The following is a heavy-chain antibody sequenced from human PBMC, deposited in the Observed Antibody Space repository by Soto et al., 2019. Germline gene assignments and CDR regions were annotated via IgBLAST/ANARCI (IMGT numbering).Heavy chain of an antibody. V-gene: IGHV1-2*02. CDR1: GYTFTGYY. Sequence: ASVKVSCKASGYTFTGYYMHWVRQAPGQGLEWMGWINPNSGGTNYAQKFQGRVTMTRDTSISTAYMELSRLRSDDTAVYYCARGTPLLYSSSWLDYWGQGTLVTVSS. CDR2: INPNSGGT. D-gene: IGHD6-13*01. J-gene: IGHJ4*02. CDR3: ARGTPLLYSSSWLDY.